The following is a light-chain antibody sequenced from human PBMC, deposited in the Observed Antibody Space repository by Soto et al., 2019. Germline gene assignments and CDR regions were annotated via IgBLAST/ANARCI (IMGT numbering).Light chain of an antibody. CDR1: QSVSSY. CDR3: QQYGSSSWT. V-gene: IGKV3-15*01. J-gene: IGKJ1*01. Sequence: EIVLTQSPATLCLAAGERATLSCRASQSVSSYLAWYQQKPGQAPRLLIYGASTRATGIPARFNGSGSGTEFTLTISSLQPEDFAVYYCQQYGSSSWTFGQGTKVDIK. CDR2: GAS.